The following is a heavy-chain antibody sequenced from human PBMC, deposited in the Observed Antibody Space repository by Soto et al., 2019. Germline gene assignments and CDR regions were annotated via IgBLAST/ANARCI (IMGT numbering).Heavy chain of an antibody. CDR2: IYWNDDK. D-gene: IGHD6-19*01. J-gene: IGHJ4*02. CDR1: GFSLSTSGVG. V-gene: IGHV2-5*01. Sequence: GSGPTLVNPTHTLTLTCTFSGFSLSTSGVGVGWIRQPPGKALEWLALIYWNDDKRYSPSLKSRLTITKDTSKNQVVLTMTNMDPVDTATYYCAHLWAYIAVAGPLFDYWGQGTLVTVSS. CDR3: AHLWAYIAVAGPLFDY.